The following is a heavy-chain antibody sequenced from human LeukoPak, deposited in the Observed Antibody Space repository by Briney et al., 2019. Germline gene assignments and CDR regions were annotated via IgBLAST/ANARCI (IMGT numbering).Heavy chain of an antibody. CDR1: GYTFTSHG. V-gene: IGHV1-18*01. CDR3: ATTTQAPGPYLYYYYYYMDV. D-gene: IGHD1-1*01. CDR2: ISAYNGNT. J-gene: IGHJ6*03. Sequence: ASVKVSCKASGYTFTSHGISWVRQAPGQGLEWMGWISAYNGNTNYAQKLQGRVTMTTDTSTSTAYMELRSLRSEDTAVYYCATTTQAPGPYLYYYYYYMDVWGKGTTVTVSS.